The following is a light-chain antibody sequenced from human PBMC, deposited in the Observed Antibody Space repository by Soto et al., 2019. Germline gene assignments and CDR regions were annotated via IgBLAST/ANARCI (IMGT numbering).Light chain of an antibody. Sequence: DIQMTQSPSTLTASVGDRAIITCRASQRVAGWLAWYQQKPGKAPKVLISGASNLESGVPSRFSGSGFGTQFTLTISSLQPDDSATYYCQQYDTNWTFGQGTKVEI. V-gene: IGKV1-5*01. CDR1: QRVAGW. J-gene: IGKJ1*01. CDR2: GAS. CDR3: QQYDTNWT.